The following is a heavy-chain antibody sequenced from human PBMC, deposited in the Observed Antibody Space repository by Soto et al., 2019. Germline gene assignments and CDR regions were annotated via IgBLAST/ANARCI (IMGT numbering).Heavy chain of an antibody. J-gene: IGHJ6*02. D-gene: IGHD3-10*01. CDR1: GGSISTSTYY. CDR2: IYYTGNT. CDR3: AGRVSHLWFGGVDV. Sequence: PSETLSLTCTVSGGSISTSTYYWGWIRQPPGKGLEWLGSIYYTGNTYYNPSLKGRVTISVDTSKNQFSLTLSSVTAADTAVYYCAGRVSHLWFGGVDVWGHGTTVTVSS. V-gene: IGHV4-39*01.